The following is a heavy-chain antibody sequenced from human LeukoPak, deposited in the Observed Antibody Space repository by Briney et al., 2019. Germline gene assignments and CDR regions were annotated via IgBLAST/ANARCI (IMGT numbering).Heavy chain of an antibody. CDR3: AKDRNRGYSYGQFDY. J-gene: IGHJ4*02. V-gene: IGHV3-23*01. D-gene: IGHD5-18*01. CDR1: GFTFSSYS. Sequence: GGSLRLSCAASGFTFSSYSMNWVRQAPGKGLEWVSVISPSGETIYYTDSVKGRFTISRDNSKNTLYLQMNSLRAEDTAVYYCAKDRNRGYSYGQFDYWGQGTLVTVSS. CDR2: ISPSGETI.